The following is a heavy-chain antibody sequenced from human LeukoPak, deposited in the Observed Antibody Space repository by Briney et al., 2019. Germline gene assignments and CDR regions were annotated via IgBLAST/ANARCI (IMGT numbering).Heavy chain of an antibody. J-gene: IGHJ4*02. Sequence: GGSLRLSCAASGFTFDDYGMSWVRQAPGKGLEWVSGINWNGGSTGYADSVKGRFTISRDNAKNSLYLQMNSLRAEDTALYYCARPKTYYYDSSGYLYYFDYWGQGTLVTVSS. V-gene: IGHV3-20*04. CDR3: ARPKTYYYDSSGYLYYFDY. CDR2: INWNGGST. D-gene: IGHD3-22*01. CDR1: GFTFDDYG.